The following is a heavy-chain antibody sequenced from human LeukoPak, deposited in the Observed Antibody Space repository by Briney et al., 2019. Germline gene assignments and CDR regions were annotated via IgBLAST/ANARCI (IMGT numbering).Heavy chain of an antibody. CDR3: AKARGDYRGRYRGYFDY. D-gene: IGHD4-17*01. Sequence: SETLSLTCTVSGGSISSYYWSWIRQPPGKGLEWIGYIYYSGSTNYNPSLKSRVTISVDTSKNQFSLKLSSVTAADTALYYCAKARGDYRGRYRGYFDYWGQGTLVTVSS. CDR2: IYYSGST. V-gene: IGHV4-59*08. CDR1: GGSISSYY. J-gene: IGHJ4*02.